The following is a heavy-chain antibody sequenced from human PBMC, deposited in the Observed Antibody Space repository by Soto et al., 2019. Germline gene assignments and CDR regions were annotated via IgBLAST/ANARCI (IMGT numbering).Heavy chain of an antibody. D-gene: IGHD3-16*02. CDR1: SGSISSSNW. CDR3: ASHGGDPWGSYRFNYYYYYMDV. CDR2: IYHSGST. Sequence: QVQLQESGPGLVKPSGTLSLTCAASSGSISSSNWWRWVRQPPGKGLDWIGEIYHSGSTNYNPSLKSRVTISVNKTKTQFSLKLSSVTGAAAALYCCASHGGDPWGSYRFNYYYYYMDVWGKGTTVTVSS. J-gene: IGHJ6*03. V-gene: IGHV4-4*01.